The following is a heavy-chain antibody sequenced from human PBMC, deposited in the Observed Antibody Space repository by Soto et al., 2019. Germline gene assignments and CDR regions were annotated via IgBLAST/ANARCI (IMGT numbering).Heavy chain of an antibody. CDR2: ISSSSSTI. D-gene: IGHD1-26*01. Sequence: EVQLVESGGGLVQPGGSLRLSCAASGFTFSSYSMNWVRQAPGKGLEWVSYISSSSSTIYYADSVKGRFTISRDNAKNSXXXXXXXXXXXXXXXXXXXXXXMGAMVGYWGQGTLVTVSS. V-gene: IGHV3-48*01. CDR3: XXXXMGAMVGY. J-gene: IGHJ4*02. CDR1: GFTFSSYS.